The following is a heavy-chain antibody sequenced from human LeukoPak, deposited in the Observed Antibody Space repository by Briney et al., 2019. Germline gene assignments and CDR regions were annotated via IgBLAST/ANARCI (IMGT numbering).Heavy chain of an antibody. Sequence: GGSLRLSCAASGFTVSSNYMSWVRQAPGKGLEWDSVIYSGGSTYYADSVKGRFTISRDNSKNTLYLQMNSLRAEDTAVYYCARARSGYSYLIDYWGQGTLVTVSS. D-gene: IGHD5-18*01. V-gene: IGHV3-66*01. J-gene: IGHJ4*02. CDR3: ARARSGYSYLIDY. CDR1: GFTVSSNY. CDR2: IYSGGST.